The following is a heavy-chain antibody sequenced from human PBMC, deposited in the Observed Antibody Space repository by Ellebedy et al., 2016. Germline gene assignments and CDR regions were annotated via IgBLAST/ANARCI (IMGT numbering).Heavy chain of an antibody. CDR2: IYSGADT. CDR1: GFTVSSDY. V-gene: IGHV3-53*01. D-gene: IGHD2-8*02. CDR3: ARDKNTGYIDY. J-gene: IGHJ4*02. Sequence: GGSLRLSCAASGFTVSSDYMSWVRQAPGKGLEWVSVIYSGADTYYADSVKGRFTISRDNSKNTLYMQMNSLRAEDTAVYYCARDKNTGYIDYWGQGALVTVSS.